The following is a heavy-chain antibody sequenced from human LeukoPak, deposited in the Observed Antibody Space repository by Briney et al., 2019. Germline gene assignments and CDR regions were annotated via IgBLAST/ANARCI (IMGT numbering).Heavy chain of an antibody. CDR1: GYSISRGYY. Sequence: PSETLSLTCGVSGYSISRGYYWAWLRQPPGKGLEWIGTIYHIGSTYYNPSLESRVTISVDTSKNEFSLNLSSVTAADTAVYFCARAGWIITSGIDYWAQGALVTVSS. D-gene: IGHD3-10*01. CDR2: IYHIGST. CDR3: ARAGWIITSGIDY. V-gene: IGHV4-38-2*01. J-gene: IGHJ4*02.